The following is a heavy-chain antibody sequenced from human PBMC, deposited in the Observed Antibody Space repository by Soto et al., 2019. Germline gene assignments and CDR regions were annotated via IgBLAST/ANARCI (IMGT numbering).Heavy chain of an antibody. CDR3: TTGSLHRSASDY. D-gene: IGHD6-25*01. CDR2: IKSITDGGTT. Sequence: DVQLVGSGGGLVKPWGSLSFSCAASGFSFRNAWMTWVRQAPGKGLECVGRIKSITDGGTTDYAAPVKGRFTISREDSENALYLQMNSLKTEDTAVYYCTTGSLHRSASDYWGQGALVTVSS. V-gene: IGHV3-15*01. J-gene: IGHJ4*02. CDR1: GFSFRNAW.